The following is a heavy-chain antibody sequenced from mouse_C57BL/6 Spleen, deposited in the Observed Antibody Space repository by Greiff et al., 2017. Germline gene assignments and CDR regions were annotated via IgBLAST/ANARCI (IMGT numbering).Heavy chain of an antibody. Sequence: QVTLKESGPGVLQSSQTLSLTCSFSGFSLSTSGMGVSWIRRPSGEGLEWLAHIYGDDDKRYNPSLKGRLTNSKDTSRNQVFLKITSVDTADTAAYYCARRAPQLGYFDYWGQGTTLTVSA. J-gene: IGHJ2*01. CDR1: GFSLSTSGMG. D-gene: IGHD3-3*01. CDR3: ARRAPQLGYFDY. V-gene: IGHV8-12*01. CDR2: IYGDDDK.